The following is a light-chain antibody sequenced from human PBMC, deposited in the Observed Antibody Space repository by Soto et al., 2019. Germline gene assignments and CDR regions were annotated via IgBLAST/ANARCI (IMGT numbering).Light chain of an antibody. V-gene: IGKV3-20*01. CDR2: GAS. Sequence: VLTQSPCTLSLSPGERATLSCRASQSFXSSYSAWYSQKPGQAPGLRTYGASSRATGIPDRLSGSGSGTDFTLTISRLEPEDFAVYYCQQYGSSPWTFGQGTKVDIK. CDR3: QQYGSSPWT. CDR1: QSFXSSY. J-gene: IGKJ1*01.